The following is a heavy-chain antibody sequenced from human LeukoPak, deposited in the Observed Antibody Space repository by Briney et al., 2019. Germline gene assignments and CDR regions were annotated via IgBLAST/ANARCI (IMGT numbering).Heavy chain of an antibody. CDR2: TYYRSKWYN. CDR1: GDSVSSNSAA. V-gene: IGHV6-1*01. J-gene: IGHJ6*03. D-gene: IGHD6-19*01. Sequence: SQTLSLTCAISGDSVSSNSAAWNWIRQSPSRGLEWLGRTYYRSKWYNDYAVSVKSRITINPDTSKNQFSLQLNSVTPEDTAVYYCAREVTSGWYLIDYYYYYYMDVWGKGTTVTVSS. CDR3: AREVTSGWYLIDYYYYYYMDV.